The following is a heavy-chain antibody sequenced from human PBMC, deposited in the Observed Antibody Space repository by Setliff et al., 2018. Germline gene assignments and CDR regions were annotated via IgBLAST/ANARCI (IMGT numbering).Heavy chain of an antibody. J-gene: IGHJ4*02. CDR1: GFTFSTFW. CDR2: IYTGGST. D-gene: IGHD3-3*01. V-gene: IGHV3-53*01. CDR3: AKDPQIRFLEWLSRVYFDP. Sequence: GGSLRLSCAASGFTFSTFWMSWVRQAPGKGLEWVSVIYTGGSTYYADSMKDRFTISRDTSKNTLYLQMNSLRAEDTAVYYCAKDPQIRFLEWLSRVYFDPWGQGTLVTVSS.